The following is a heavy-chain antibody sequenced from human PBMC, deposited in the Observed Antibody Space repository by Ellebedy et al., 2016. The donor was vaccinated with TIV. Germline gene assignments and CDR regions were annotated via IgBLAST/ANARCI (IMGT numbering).Heavy chain of an antibody. CDR2: MDSDGSRI. J-gene: IGHJ4*02. D-gene: IGHD6-13*01. CDR1: GFTFSNSW. CDR3: ARGMSSSWYY. Sequence: GGSLRLSXAASGFTFSNSWMHWVRQAPGKGLVWVSGMDSDGSRINYADPVKGRFTISRDNAKNTLSLQMNSLRAEDTAVYYCARGMSSSWYYWGQGTVVTVSS. V-gene: IGHV3-74*01.